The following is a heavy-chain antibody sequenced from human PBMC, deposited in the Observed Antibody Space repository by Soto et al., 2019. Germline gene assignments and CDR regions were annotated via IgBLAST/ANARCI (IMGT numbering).Heavy chain of an antibody. V-gene: IGHV4-59*01. D-gene: IGHD4-4*01. Sequence: QVQLQESGPGLVKPSETLSLTCTVSGGSISSYYWNWIRQPPGKGLEWIGYISYSGSTNYNPSLRSRVTMSVDTSKNQFSLNLSSVTAADTAVYYCAKDRVPSSSNNYLYYGVDVWGQGTTVTVSS. J-gene: IGHJ6*02. CDR3: AKDRVPSSSNNYLYYGVDV. CDR1: GGSISSYY. CDR2: ISYSGST.